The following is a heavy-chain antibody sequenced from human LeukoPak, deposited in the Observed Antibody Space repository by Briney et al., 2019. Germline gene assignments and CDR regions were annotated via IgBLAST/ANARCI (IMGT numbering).Heavy chain of an antibody. CDR2: INSDGSNT. Sequence: GGSLRLSCAASGFTFSSYWMHWVRQAPGKGLVWVSRINSDGSNTNYADSVKDRFTISRDSAKNTLYLQMNSLRVEDTAVYYCARGGSNWIDYWGQGTLVTVSS. J-gene: IGHJ4*02. D-gene: IGHD6-13*01. CDR1: GFTFSSYW. CDR3: ARGGSNWIDY. V-gene: IGHV3-74*01.